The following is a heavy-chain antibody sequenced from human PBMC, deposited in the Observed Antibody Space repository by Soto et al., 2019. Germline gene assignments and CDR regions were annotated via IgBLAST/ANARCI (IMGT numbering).Heavy chain of an antibody. CDR1: GFTFGDYW. Sequence: EVQLVESGGGLVQPGGSLRLSCVASGFTFGDYWMSWVRQAPGKGLDWVANIKQDGSEKYYVDSVKGRFAVSRDNAQNSLYLQMNSLRAEDTAMYYCATGTGLAYCGADCYSLYYYAMDVWGQGTTVTVSS. CDR2: IKQDGSEK. J-gene: IGHJ6*02. D-gene: IGHD2-21*02. CDR3: ATGTGLAYCGADCYSLYYYAMDV. V-gene: IGHV3-7*05.